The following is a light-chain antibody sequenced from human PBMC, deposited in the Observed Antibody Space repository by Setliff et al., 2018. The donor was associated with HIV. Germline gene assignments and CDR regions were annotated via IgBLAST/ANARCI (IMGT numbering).Light chain of an antibody. CDR3: CSNTGSNTYV. Sequence: QSVLTQPASVSGSPGQSITISCTGTSSDVGRYNLVSWYQQHPGKAPKLMIYQATKRPSGVSNRFSGSKSGNTASLTISGLRAEDEADYYCCSNTGSNTYVFGTGTKVTVL. CDR1: SSDVGRYNL. V-gene: IGLV2-23*01. J-gene: IGLJ1*01. CDR2: QAT.